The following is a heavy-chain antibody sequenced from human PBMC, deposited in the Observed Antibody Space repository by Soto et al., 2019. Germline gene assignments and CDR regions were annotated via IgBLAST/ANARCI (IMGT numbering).Heavy chain of an antibody. Sequence: QVQLQESGPGLVKPSQTLSLTCAVSGGFITSGDYYWSWIRQPPGKGLEWIGHIYNSGSTYSNPSLQSRASISVDTSNHQFSLNLISMTAADTAVYYCARGLSSDKVDCWGQGILVTVSS. J-gene: IGHJ4*02. CDR3: ARGLSSDKVDC. CDR1: GGFITSGDYY. V-gene: IGHV4-30-4*01. D-gene: IGHD2-15*01. CDR2: IYNSGST.